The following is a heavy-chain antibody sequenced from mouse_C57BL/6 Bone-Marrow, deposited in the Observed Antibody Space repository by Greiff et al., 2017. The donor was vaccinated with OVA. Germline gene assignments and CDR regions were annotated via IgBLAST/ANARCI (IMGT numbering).Heavy chain of an antibody. Sequence: VQLQESGAELAKPGASVKLSCTASGYTFTSYWMHWLKQRPGQGLEWIGYINPSSGYTKYNQKFKDKATLTADTSSSTAYMQLSSLTYEDSAVYYCAREDEYDAPFAYWGQGTLVTVSA. J-gene: IGHJ3*01. CDR3: AREDEYDAPFAY. D-gene: IGHD2-4*01. CDR2: INPSSGYT. V-gene: IGHV1-7*01. CDR1: GYTFTSYW.